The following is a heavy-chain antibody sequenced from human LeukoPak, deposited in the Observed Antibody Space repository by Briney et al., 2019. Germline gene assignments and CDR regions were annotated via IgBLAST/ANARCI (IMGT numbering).Heavy chain of an antibody. Sequence: SETLSLTCTVSGGSISSYYWSWIRQPPGKGLEWIGYIYYSGSTNYNPSLKSRVTISVDTSKNQFSLKLSSVTAADTAVYYCARSLGYCSSTSCYWETLFDYWGQGTLVTVSS. CDR3: ARSLGYCSSTSCYWETLFDY. CDR2: IYYSGST. J-gene: IGHJ4*02. CDR1: GGSISSYY. D-gene: IGHD2-2*01. V-gene: IGHV4-59*01.